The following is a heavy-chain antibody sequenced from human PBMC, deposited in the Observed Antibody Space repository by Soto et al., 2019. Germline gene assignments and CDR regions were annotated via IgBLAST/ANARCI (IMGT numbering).Heavy chain of an antibody. V-gene: IGHV4-34*01. CDR2: INHWRST. CDR1: GGSFTGYY. D-gene: IGHD3-22*01. CDR3: ARGAWDDSSGYYYFDS. J-gene: IGHJ4*02. Sequence: TXTLSFAVFGGSFTGYYWNWIRQSRSKGLEWIGEINHWRSTNYNPSLQSRVIISVDTSKSQFSLNLNSVTAADTAVYYCARGAWDDSSGYYYFDSWGQGTPVTVSS.